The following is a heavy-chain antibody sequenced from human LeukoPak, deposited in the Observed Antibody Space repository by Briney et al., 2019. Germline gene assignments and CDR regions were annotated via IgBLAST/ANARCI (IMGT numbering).Heavy chain of an antibody. D-gene: IGHD1-26*01. V-gene: IGHV3-53*01. J-gene: IGHJ4*02. CDR2: IYSDGST. CDR1: GFTVRTDY. CDR3: TRSVSGSYPIVH. Sequence: PGGSLRLSCAASGFTVRTDYMTWVRQAPGKGLEWVSIIYSDGSTYYADSVRGRFSISRDNSKSTVYLQMNSLRAEDTAVYYCTRSVSGSYPIVHWGQGTLVTVSS.